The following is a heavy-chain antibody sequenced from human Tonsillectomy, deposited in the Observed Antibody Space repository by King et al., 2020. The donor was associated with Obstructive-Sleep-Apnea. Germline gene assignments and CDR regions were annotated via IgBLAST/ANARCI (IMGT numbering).Heavy chain of an antibody. J-gene: IGHJ4*02. CDR2: IYYSGRT. CDR1: GASISRDDYY. Sequence: QLQESGPGLVKPSQTLSLSCTVSGASISRDDYYWSWIRQPPGKGLEFIGFIYYSGRTYYHPSLKSRVSISLDTSTNRFSLMLNSVTAADTAVYFCAGESALVGNSRFHYWGQGTLVTVSS. D-gene: IGHD6-19*01. V-gene: IGHV4-30-4*01. CDR3: AGESALVGNSRFHY.